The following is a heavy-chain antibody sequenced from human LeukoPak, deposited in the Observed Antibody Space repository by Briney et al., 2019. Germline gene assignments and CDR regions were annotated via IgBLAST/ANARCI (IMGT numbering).Heavy chain of an antibody. D-gene: IGHD6-25*01. Sequence: GGSLRLSCAASGFSFSSYGMHWVRQAPGKGLEWVAGISYDGSNKYYADSVKGRFTISRENAKNSLYLQMNSLRAGDTAVYYCARDRGRYYMDVWGKGTTVTISS. CDR1: GFSFSSYG. CDR3: ARDRGRYYMDV. V-gene: IGHV3-30*03. J-gene: IGHJ6*03. CDR2: ISYDGSNK.